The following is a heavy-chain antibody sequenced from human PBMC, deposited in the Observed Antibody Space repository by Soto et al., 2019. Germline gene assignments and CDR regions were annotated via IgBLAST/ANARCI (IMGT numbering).Heavy chain of an antibody. CDR3: AKGTSSWLIDY. CDR2: ISGSGDST. Sequence: PGGSLRLSCAASGFTFSSYAMTWVRQAPGKGLEWVSSISGSGDSTYFADSVKGRLTISRDNSKNTLYLQMSSLRAEDTAVYYCAKGTSSWLIDYWGQGTLVTVSS. D-gene: IGHD6-13*01. V-gene: IGHV3-23*01. J-gene: IGHJ4*02. CDR1: GFTFSSYA.